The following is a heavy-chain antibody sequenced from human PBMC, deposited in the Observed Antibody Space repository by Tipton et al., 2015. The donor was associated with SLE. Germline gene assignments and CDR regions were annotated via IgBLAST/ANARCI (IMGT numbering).Heavy chain of an antibody. J-gene: IGHJ2*01. Sequence: SLRLSCAASGFTFSTYAIHWVRQAPGKGLEWVAVISYDGSNKYYADSVKGRFTISRDNSNNALFLQMNSLRADDTAVYYCATARGVTTGWYFDLWGRGTLVTVSS. CDR2: ISYDGSNK. CDR3: ATARGVTTGWYFDL. V-gene: IGHV3-30*04. CDR1: GFTFSTYA. D-gene: IGHD4-17*01.